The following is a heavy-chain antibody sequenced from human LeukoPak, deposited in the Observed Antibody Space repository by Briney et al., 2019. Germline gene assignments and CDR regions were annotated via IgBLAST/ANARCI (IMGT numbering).Heavy chain of an antibody. D-gene: IGHD3/OR15-3a*01. Sequence: GGSLRLSCAASGFSFGSYEMNWVRQAPGKGLEWVSYVSSSASTIYYADSVKGRFTISRDNAKNSLYLQVNSLRAEDTGVYYCASISGGLGLAPGHWGQGTLVTVSS. J-gene: IGHJ4*02. CDR1: GFSFGSYE. CDR3: ASISGGLGLAPGH. V-gene: IGHV3-48*03. CDR2: VSSSASTI.